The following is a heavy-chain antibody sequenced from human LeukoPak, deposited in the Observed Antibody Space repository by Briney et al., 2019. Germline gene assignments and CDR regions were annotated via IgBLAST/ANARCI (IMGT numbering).Heavy chain of an antibody. D-gene: IGHD2-2*01. CDR2: IKQDGSEK. J-gene: IGHJ4*02. CDR1: GFTFSSYS. V-gene: IGHV3-7*01. Sequence: GGSLRLSCAASGFTFSSYSMNWVRQAPGKGLEWVANIKQDGSEKYYVDSVKGRFTISRDNAKNSLYLQMNSLRAEDTAVYYCARPSSIAFDYWGQGTLVTVSS. CDR3: ARPSSIAFDY.